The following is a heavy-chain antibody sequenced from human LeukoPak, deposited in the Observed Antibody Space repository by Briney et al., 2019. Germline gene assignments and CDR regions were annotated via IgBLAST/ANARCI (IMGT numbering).Heavy chain of an antibody. V-gene: IGHV4-30-2*01. CDR2: IYHSGST. CDR1: GGSISSGSYY. J-gene: IGHJ4*02. D-gene: IGHD3-22*01. Sequence: SETLSLTCTVSGGSISSGSYYWSWIRQPPGKGLEWIGYIYHSGSTYYNPSLKSRVTISVDRSKNQFSLKLSSVTAADTAVYYCARVKPTYYYDSSGYSFDYWGQGTLDTVSS. CDR3: ARVKPTYYYDSSGYSFDY.